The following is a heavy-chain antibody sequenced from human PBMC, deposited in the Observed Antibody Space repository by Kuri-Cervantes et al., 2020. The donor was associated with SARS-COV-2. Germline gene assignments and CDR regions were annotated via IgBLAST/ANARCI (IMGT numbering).Heavy chain of an antibody. D-gene: IGHD1-26*01. CDR1: EGSMRAHY. Sequence: ESLKISCSVSEGSMRAHYYSWIRQTAAMGLEWIGRVYISGSTNYNPSLKSRVTMSVDTSKNQFSLKLSSVTAADTAVYYCARVNTSGSYRSYYYYYYTDVWGKGTTVTVSS. V-gene: IGHV4-4*07. J-gene: IGHJ6*03. CDR3: ARVNTSGSYRSYYYYYYTDV. CDR2: VYISGST.